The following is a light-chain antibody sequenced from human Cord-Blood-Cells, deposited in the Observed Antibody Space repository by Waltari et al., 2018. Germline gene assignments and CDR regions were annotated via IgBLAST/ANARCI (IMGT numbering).Light chain of an antibody. CDR1: QSVSSSY. J-gene: IGKJ1*01. CDR3: QQYGSSPWT. CDR2: GAS. Sequence: EIVLTQSPGTLSLSPGDRANLSCRASQSVSSSYLAWYQQKPGQAPRLLIYGASSGATGIPDRFSGSGSGTDFTLTISRLEPEDFAVYYCQQYGSSPWTFGQGTKVEIK. V-gene: IGKV3-20*01.